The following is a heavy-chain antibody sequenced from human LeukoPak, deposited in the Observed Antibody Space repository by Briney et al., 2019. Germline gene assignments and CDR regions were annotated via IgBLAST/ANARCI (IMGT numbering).Heavy chain of an antibody. D-gene: IGHD3-22*01. J-gene: IGHJ6*02. CDR3: ARDRKGFSSGYYSSYYGMDV. CDR1: GGSISSYY. V-gene: IGHV4-59*01. CDR2: IYYSGST. Sequence: SETLSLTCTVSGGSISSYYWSWIRQPPGKGLEWIGYIYYSGSTNYNPSLKSRVTISVDTSKNQFSLKLSSVTAADTAVYYCARDRKGFSSGYYSSYYGMDVWGQGTTVTVSS.